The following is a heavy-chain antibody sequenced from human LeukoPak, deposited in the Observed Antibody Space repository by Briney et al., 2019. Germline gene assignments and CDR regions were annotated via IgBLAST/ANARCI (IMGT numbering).Heavy chain of an antibody. V-gene: IGHV3-23*01. J-gene: IGHJ4*02. CDR3: AKIGIAVAGTVKNDY. Sequence: PGGSLRLSCAASGFTFSSYTMSWVRQAPGKGLEWVSTITTSDGNTYYADSVKGRFTISRDNSKNTLYLQMNSLRAEDTAVYYCAKIGIAVAGTVKNDYWGQGTLVTVSS. D-gene: IGHD6-19*01. CDR2: ITTSDGNT. CDR1: GFTFSSYT.